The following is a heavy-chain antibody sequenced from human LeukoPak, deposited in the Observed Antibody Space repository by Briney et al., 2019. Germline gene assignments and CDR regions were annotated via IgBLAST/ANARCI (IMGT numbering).Heavy chain of an antibody. Sequence: PSETLSLTCAVYGGSFCGYYWSWIRQPPGKGLEWIGEINHRGSTNCNPSLKSRVTISVDTSKNQFSLKLSSVTAADTAVYYCARRKARITMIVVVIRDGAFDIWGQGTMVTVSS. D-gene: IGHD3-22*01. J-gene: IGHJ3*02. V-gene: IGHV4-34*01. CDR2: INHRGST. CDR3: ARRKARITMIVVVIRDGAFDI. CDR1: GGSFCGYY.